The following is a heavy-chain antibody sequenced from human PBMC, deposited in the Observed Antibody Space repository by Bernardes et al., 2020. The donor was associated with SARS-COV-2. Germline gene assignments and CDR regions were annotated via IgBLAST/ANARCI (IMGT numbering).Heavy chain of an antibody. CDR2: ISWNSGSI. Sequence: GGSLRLSCAASGFTFDDYAMHWVRQAPGKGLEWVSGISWNSGSIGYADSVKGRFTISRDNAKNSLYLQMNSLRAEDTALYYCAKEAYYDSSGYYPFDYWGQGTLVTVSS. D-gene: IGHD3-22*01. V-gene: IGHV3-9*01. CDR3: AKEAYYDSSGYYPFDY. J-gene: IGHJ4*02. CDR1: GFTFDDYA.